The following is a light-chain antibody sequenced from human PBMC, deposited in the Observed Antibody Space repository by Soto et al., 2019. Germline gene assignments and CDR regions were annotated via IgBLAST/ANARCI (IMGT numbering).Light chain of an antibody. Sequence: EIVLTQSPGTLSLSPGERATLSCRASQSVSSSYLAWYLQKPGQAPRLLIYGASTRATDIPDRFSGSGSGTDFTLTISRLEPEDFAVYYCQQYGTSPLYTFGQGTKLEI. CDR2: GAS. V-gene: IGKV3-20*01. J-gene: IGKJ2*01. CDR3: QQYGTSPLYT. CDR1: QSVSSSY.